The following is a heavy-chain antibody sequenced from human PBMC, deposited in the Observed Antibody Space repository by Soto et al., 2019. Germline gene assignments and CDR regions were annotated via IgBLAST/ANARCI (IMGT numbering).Heavy chain of an antibody. D-gene: IGHD6-19*01. CDR2: THNSGNT. J-gene: IGHJ4*02. CDR3: ARGGWYEDH. Sequence: PSETLSLTYTVSGGSVSSDYASWIRQPPGKGLEWIGYTHNSGNTDYNPSLKSRVTISLDASRNEFSLSLRSVTAAHTGVYYCARGGWYEDHWGQGTLVTVSS. V-gene: IGHV4-59*08. CDR1: GGSVSSDY.